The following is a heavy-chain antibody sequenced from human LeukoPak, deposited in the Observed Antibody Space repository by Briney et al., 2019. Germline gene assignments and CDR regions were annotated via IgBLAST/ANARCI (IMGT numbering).Heavy chain of an antibody. Sequence: PGGSLRLSCAASGFTFSRFAMDWVRQAPGQELEWVAVILFDGSNKYYADSVKGRFTISRDNSKSTLYLQMHSLRAADTAVYYCAQRGGLDYWGQGTLVTVSS. CDR3: AQRGGLDY. J-gene: IGHJ4*02. CDR2: ILFDGSNK. D-gene: IGHD3-16*01. CDR1: GFTFSRFA. V-gene: IGHV3-30*04.